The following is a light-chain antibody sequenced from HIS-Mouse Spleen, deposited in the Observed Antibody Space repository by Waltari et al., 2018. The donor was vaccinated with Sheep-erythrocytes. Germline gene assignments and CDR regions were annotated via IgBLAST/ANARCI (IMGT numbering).Light chain of an antibody. CDR2: QDS. Sequence: SYELTQPPSVSVSPGQTASITCSGDKLGDKYACWYQQKPGQSPVRVIYQDSKRPSGITERVSGSNSGNTATLTISGTQAMDEADYYCQAWDSSTAVFGGGTKLTVL. V-gene: IGLV3-1*01. J-gene: IGLJ2*01. CDR1: KLGDKY. CDR3: QAWDSSTAV.